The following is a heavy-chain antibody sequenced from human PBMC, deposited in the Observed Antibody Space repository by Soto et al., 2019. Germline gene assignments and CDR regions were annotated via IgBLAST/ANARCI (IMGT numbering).Heavy chain of an antibody. J-gene: IGHJ4*02. D-gene: IGHD1-26*01. CDR3: AIDGGRHSGGIDY. V-gene: IGHV1-69*01. Sequence: QVQLVQSGAEVKKPGSSVKVSCKASGGTFSSYSINWVRQAPGQGLEWMGEIIPIFGTANYAQKFQGSVTITADEATSTAYMELSSLRSEDTDVYYCAIDGGRHSGGIDYWGQGTLVTVSS. CDR2: IIPIFGTA. CDR1: GGTFSSYS.